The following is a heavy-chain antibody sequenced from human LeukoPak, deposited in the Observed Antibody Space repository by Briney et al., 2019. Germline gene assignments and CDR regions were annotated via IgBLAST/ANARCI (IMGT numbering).Heavy chain of an antibody. CDR3: ARGPWVRGVRFDY. V-gene: IGHV4-34*01. Sequence: PSETRSLTCAVYGGSFSGYYWSWIRQPPGNGLEWIGEINHSGSTNYNPSLKSRVTISVDTSKNQFSLKLSSVTAADTAVYYCARGPWVRGVRFDYWGQGTLVTVSS. J-gene: IGHJ4*02. CDR2: INHSGST. D-gene: IGHD3-10*01. CDR1: GGSFSGYY.